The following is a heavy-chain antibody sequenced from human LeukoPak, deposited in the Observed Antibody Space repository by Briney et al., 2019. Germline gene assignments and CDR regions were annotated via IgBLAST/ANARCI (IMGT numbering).Heavy chain of an antibody. CDR1: GYTFTSYG. V-gene: IGHV1-18*01. CDR2: ISAYNGNT. CDR3: ARDPAVAADLGNWFDP. Sequence: ASVKVSCKASGYTFTSYGISWVRQAPGQGLEWMGWISAYNGNTNYAQKLQGRVTMTTDTSTSTAYMELRSLRSDDTAVYYCARDPAVAADLGNWFDPWGQGTLVTVSS. J-gene: IGHJ5*02. D-gene: IGHD6-19*01.